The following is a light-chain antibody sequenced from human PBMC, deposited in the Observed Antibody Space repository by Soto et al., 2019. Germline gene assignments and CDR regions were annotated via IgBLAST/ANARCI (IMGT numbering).Light chain of an antibody. CDR3: QQRGNWPLT. Sequence: VLTQSPATLSLSPGERATLSCRASQTVSSFLAWYQQKPGQAPRLLIHDSSDRATGIPARFSGSGSGTDCILTISSLEPEDVALYYCQQRGNWPLTFGGGATVQF. CDR2: DSS. CDR1: QTVSSF. V-gene: IGKV3-11*01. J-gene: IGKJ4*01.